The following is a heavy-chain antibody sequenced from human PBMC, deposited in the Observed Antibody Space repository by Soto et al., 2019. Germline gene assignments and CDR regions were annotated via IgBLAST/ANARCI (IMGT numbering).Heavy chain of an antibody. CDR2: IWSAGFT. J-gene: IGHJ5*02. CDR1: GFTVSSKY. CDR3: AREPPPDL. Sequence: SLRLSCAASGFTVSSKYMTWVRQAPGKGLEWVSIIWSAGFTYYADSVKGRFTISRDNSKNTVYLQMNSLRIEDSAVYYCAREPPPDLWGQGTLVTVSS. V-gene: IGHV3-53*01.